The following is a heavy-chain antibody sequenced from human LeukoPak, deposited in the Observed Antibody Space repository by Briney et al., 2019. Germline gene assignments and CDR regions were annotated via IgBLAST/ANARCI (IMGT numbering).Heavy chain of an antibody. Sequence: GGSLRLSCEVSGFPFTLYNMNWVRQAPGKGLEWLSYISSSTNTIYYADSVKGRFTISRDNSKNTLFLQMNNLSAEDTAVYYCARDNDYYDLHYWGQGTLVTVSS. CDR3: ARDNDYYDLHY. CDR2: ISSSTNTI. D-gene: IGHD3-22*01. V-gene: IGHV3-48*01. CDR1: GFPFTLYN. J-gene: IGHJ4*02.